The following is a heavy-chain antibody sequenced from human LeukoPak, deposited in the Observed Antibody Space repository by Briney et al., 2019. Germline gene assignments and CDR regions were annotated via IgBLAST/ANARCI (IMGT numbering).Heavy chain of an antibody. CDR2: IKQDGSEK. CDR3: ARLLGEATIYDL. D-gene: IGHD3-16*01. CDR1: GFTFSSYW. V-gene: IGHV3-7*01. Sequence: PGGSLRLSCAASGFTFSSYWMSWVRQAPGKGLEWVANIKQDGSEKYYVDSVKGRFIISRDNAKKSLSLQMNSLRVDDTATYYCARLLGEATIYDLWGQGTPVTVSS. J-gene: IGHJ4*02.